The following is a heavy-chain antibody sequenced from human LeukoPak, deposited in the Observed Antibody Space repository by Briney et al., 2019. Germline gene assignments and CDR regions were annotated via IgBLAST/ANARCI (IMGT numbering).Heavy chain of an antibody. D-gene: IGHD2/OR15-2a*01. CDR1: GGSISSYY. Sequence: PSETLSLTCTVSGGSISSYYWSWIRQPPGKGLEWIAYISDIGSINRNPSLKSRVTISLDTSKNQFSLKLSSVTAADTAVYYCAGHHPRNTVDFWGQGTLVTVSS. CDR3: AGHHPRNTVDF. V-gene: IGHV4-59*08. CDR2: ISDIGSI. J-gene: IGHJ4*02.